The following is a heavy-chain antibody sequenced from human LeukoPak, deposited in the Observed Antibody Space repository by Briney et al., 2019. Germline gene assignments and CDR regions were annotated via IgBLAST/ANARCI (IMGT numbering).Heavy chain of an antibody. J-gene: IGHJ3*02. CDR1: GGSFSGYY. Sequence: PSETLSLTCAVYGGSFSGYYWSWIRQPPGKGLEWIGEINHSGSTNYNPSLKSRVTIPVDTSKNQFSLKLSSVTAADTAVYYCARPYGGKGVAIWGQGTMVTVSS. CDR2: INHSGST. D-gene: IGHD4-23*01. V-gene: IGHV4-34*01. CDR3: ARPYGGKGVAI.